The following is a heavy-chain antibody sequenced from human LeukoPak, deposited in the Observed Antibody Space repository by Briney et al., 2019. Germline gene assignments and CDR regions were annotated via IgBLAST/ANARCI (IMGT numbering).Heavy chain of an antibody. J-gene: IGHJ3*02. CDR1: GGSIGTYY. CDR3: ARGSGAYSGAFDI. V-gene: IGHV4-59*01. Sequence: KPSETLSLTCTVSGGSIGTYYWSWIRQPPGRGLEWIGYSHYSGGTNYNPSLKSRVTISVDTSKNHLSLRLTSVTAADTAVYYCARGSGAYSGAFDIWGQGTMVTVSS. D-gene: IGHD3-16*01. CDR2: SHYSGGT.